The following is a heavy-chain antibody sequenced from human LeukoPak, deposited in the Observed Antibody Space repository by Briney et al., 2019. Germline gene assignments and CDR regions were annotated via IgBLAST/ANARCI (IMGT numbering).Heavy chain of an antibody. CDR1: GYTFTGYY. Sequence: ASVKVSCKASGYTFTGYYMHWVRQAPGQGLEWMGWINPNSGGTNYAQKFQGRVTMTRDTSISTAYMELSRLRSDDTAVYYCARRNVATSSSWPVSSLLNYMDVGGKGTTVTVSS. CDR2: INPNSGGT. J-gene: IGHJ6*03. D-gene: IGHD6-13*01. CDR3: ARRNVATSSSWPVSSLLNYMDV. V-gene: IGHV1-2*02.